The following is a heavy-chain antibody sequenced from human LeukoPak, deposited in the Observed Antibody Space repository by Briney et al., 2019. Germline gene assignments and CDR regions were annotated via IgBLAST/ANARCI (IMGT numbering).Heavy chain of an antibody. Sequence: PGGSLRLSCTASGFTFSSYWMHWVRQAPGKGLVWVSRINSDGGSTSYADSVKGRFTISRDNAKNTLYLQMNSLRAEDTAVYYCARDRTKGYFDYWGQGTLVTVSS. CDR3: ARDRTKGYFDY. J-gene: IGHJ4*02. D-gene: IGHD2-8*01. CDR1: GFTFSSYW. CDR2: INSDGGST. V-gene: IGHV3-74*01.